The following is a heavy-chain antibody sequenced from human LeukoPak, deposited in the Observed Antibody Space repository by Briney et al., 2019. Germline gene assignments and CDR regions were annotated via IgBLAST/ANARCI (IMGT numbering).Heavy chain of an antibody. J-gene: IGHJ4*02. V-gene: IGHV3-7*03. D-gene: IGHD6-19*01. CDR1: GFTFSSYW. CDR2: IKQDGSEK. Sequence: GGSLRLSCAASGFTFSSYWMSWVRQAPGKGLEWVANIKQDGSEKYYVDSVKGRFTISRDNAKNSLYLQMNSLRAEDTAVYYCARIIAVAGTGVDYWGQGTLVTVSS. CDR3: ARIIAVAGTGVDY.